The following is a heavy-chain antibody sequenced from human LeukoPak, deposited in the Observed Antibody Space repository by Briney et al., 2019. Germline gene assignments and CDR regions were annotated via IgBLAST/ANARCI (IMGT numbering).Heavy chain of an antibody. CDR3: ARGPDSSGYCYYFDY. CDR1: GYSFTSYW. Sequence: GESLKISCRGSGYSFTSYWVGWVRQMPGKGLEWMGIIYPGDSDAGYSPSFQGQVTISADKSISTAYLQWSSLKASDTAMYYCARGPDSSGYCYYFDYWGQGTLVTVSS. V-gene: IGHV5-51*01. D-gene: IGHD3-22*01. J-gene: IGHJ4*02. CDR2: IYPGDSDA.